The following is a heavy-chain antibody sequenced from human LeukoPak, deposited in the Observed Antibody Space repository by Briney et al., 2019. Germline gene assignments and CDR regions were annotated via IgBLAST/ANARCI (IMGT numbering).Heavy chain of an antibody. CDR1: GLTFSTSG. J-gene: IGHJ4*02. V-gene: IGHV3-21*06. D-gene: IGHD1-14*01. CDR2: IGPTGSDR. Sequence: GGSLGLSCTASGLTFSTSGFNWVRQAPVNGLEWGASIGPTGSDRYHADSIKGRFTISRDNGNNFLYLQMNSLRAEDTAVYYCATETNGRHYDYWGQGTLLTVSS. CDR3: ATETNGRHYDY.